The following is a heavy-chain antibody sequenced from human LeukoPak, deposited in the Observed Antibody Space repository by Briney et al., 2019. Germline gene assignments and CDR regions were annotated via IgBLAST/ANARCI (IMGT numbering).Heavy chain of an antibody. CDR3: ATQNWGSRAFDY. J-gene: IGHJ4*02. V-gene: IGHV3-66*01. CDR1: GFTVSSSH. D-gene: IGHD7-27*01. CDR2: LYSGGNT. Sequence: GGSLRLSCAVSGFTVSSSHMSWVRQAPGKGLEWVSVLYSGGNTFYADSVKGRFTISRDNSKNTLYLQMNSLRAEDTAVYYCATQNWGSRAFDYWGQGTLVTVSS.